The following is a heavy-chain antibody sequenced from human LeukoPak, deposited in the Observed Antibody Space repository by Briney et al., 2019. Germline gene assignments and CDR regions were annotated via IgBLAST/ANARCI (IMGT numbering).Heavy chain of an antibody. CDR3: ARDTAMVYFEY. V-gene: IGHV3-11*01. D-gene: IGHD5-18*01. J-gene: IGHJ4*02. Sequence: PGGSLRLSCAASGFTFSDYYMSWIRQAPGKGLELVSYISSSGSTIYYADSVKGRFTISRDNAKNSLYLQMNSLRAEDTAVYFRARDTAMVYFEYCGQGTLVTVSS. CDR1: GFTFSDYY. CDR2: ISSSGSTI.